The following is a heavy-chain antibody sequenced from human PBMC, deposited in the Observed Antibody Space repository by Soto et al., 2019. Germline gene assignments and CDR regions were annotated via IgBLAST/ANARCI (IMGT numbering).Heavy chain of an antibody. CDR1: GFTFSSYS. Sequence: EVQLVDSGGGLVQPGGSLRLSCAASGFTFSSYSMNWVRQAPGKGLEWISYIRSSNTPIYYADSVKGRFTISRDNARNSLYLQMNSLRDEDTAVYYCAREGYGSVFWGQGTLVTVSS. J-gene: IGHJ4*02. D-gene: IGHD3-10*01. V-gene: IGHV3-48*02. CDR3: AREGYGSVF. CDR2: IRSSNTPI.